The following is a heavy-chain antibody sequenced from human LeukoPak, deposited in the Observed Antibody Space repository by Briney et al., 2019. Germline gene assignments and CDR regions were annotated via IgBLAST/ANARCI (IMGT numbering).Heavy chain of an antibody. V-gene: IGHV4-39*07. CDR3: ARDWAANVNYYYGMDV. CDR2: FYYSGNT. D-gene: IGHD2-15*01. J-gene: IGHJ6*02. CDR1: GGSINSNIYY. Sequence: PSETLSLTCTVSGGSINSNIYYWGWIRQPPGKGLEWIGSFYYSGNTYYNPSLKSRVTISVDTSKNQFSLKLTSVTAADTAVYYCARDWAANVNYYYGMDVWGQGTTVPVSS.